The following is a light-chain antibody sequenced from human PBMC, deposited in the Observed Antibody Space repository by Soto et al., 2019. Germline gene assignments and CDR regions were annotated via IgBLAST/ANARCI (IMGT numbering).Light chain of an antibody. CDR3: CSYAGSSYV. J-gene: IGLJ1*01. CDR1: SSDVGGYNY. Sequence: QSVLTQPRSVSESPGQSVTISCTGTSSDVGGYNYVSWYQQHPGKAPKLMIYDVSKRPSGVPDRFSGSKSGNTASLTISGLQAEDEADYYCCSYAGSSYVFGTGTKVTV. CDR2: DVS. V-gene: IGLV2-11*01.